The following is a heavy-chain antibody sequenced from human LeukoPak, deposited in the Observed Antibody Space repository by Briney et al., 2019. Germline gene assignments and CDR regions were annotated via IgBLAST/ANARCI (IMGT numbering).Heavy chain of an antibody. CDR1: GGSISSYY. V-gene: IGHV4-59*08. D-gene: IGHD5-18*01. J-gene: IGHJ6*02. CDR2: IYYSGST. Sequence: SETLSLTCTVSGGSISSYYWSWIRQPPGKGLEWIGYIYYSGSTNYNPSLKSRVTLSVDTSKNQFSLKLSSVTAADTAVYYCARASDTYYYYGMDVWGQGTTVTVSS. CDR3: ARASDTYYYYGMDV.